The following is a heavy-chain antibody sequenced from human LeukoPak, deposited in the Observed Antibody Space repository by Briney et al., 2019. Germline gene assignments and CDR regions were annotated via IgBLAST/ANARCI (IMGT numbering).Heavy chain of an antibody. V-gene: IGHV4-4*07. CDR2: IYTSGST. CDR1: GGSISSYY. CDR3: ASGGLRYSGTY. J-gene: IGHJ4*02. D-gene: IGHD1-26*01. Sequence: NPSETLSLTCTVSGGSISSYYWSWIRQPAGKGLEWIGRIYTSGSTTYNSSLKSRVTMSVDTSKNQFSLKLSSVTAADTAVYYCASGGLRYSGTYWGKGTLVTVSS.